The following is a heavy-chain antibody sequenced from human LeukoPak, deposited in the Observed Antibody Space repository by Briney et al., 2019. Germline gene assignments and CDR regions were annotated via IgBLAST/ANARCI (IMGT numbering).Heavy chain of an antibody. D-gene: IGHD3-10*01. CDR2: INHSGST. J-gene: IGHJ3*02. CDR1: GGSFSGYY. Sequence: SETLSLTCAVYGGSFSGYYWSWIRQPPGKGLEWIGEINHSGSTNYNPSLKSRVTISLDRSKKKFSLKLTSVTAADTAVYYCAKSNGYGLVDIWGQGTMVTVSS. V-gene: IGHV4-34*01. CDR3: AKSNGYGLVDI.